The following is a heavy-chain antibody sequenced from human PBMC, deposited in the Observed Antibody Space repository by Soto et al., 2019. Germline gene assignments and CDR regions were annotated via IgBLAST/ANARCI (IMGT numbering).Heavy chain of an antibody. CDR3: ARDKHYGSGSYGLGY. D-gene: IGHD3-10*01. Sequence: EVQLVESGGGLVKPGGSLRLSCAASGFTFSSYSMNWVRQAPGKGLEWVSSISSSSSYIYYADSVKGRFTISRDNAKNSLYLQMNSLRAEDTAVYYCARDKHYGSGSYGLGYWGQGTLVTVSS. CDR2: ISSSSSYI. J-gene: IGHJ4*02. V-gene: IGHV3-21*01. CDR1: GFTFSSYS.